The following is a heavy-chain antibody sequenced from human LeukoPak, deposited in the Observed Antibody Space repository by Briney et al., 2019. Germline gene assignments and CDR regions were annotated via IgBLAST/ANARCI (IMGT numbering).Heavy chain of an antibody. CDR2: IYYSGNT. J-gene: IGHJ4*02. V-gene: IGHV4-59*01. CDR3: ARGASSYGSGSYYPD. CDR1: GGSISSYY. Sequence: SETLSLTCTVSGGSISSYYWSWIRQPPGKGLEWIGYIYYSGNTNYNPSLKSRVTISVDTSKNQFSLKLSSVTAADTAVYYCARGASSYGSGSYYPDWGQGTLVTVSS. D-gene: IGHD3-10*01.